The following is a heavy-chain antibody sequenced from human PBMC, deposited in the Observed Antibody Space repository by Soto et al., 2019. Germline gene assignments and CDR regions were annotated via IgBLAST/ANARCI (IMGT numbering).Heavy chain of an antibody. D-gene: IGHD1-1*01. CDR3: ARDLLEQNYYYYGMDV. CDR1: GGSVSSGSYY. CDR2: IYYSGST. J-gene: IGHJ6*02. V-gene: IGHV4-61*01. Sequence: QVQLQESGPGLVKPSETLSLTCTVSGGSVSSGSYYWSWIRQPPGKGLEWIGYIYYSGSTNYNPSLTRRVTISVDTSKNQFSLKLSSVTAADTAVYYCARDLLEQNYYYYGMDVWGQGTTVTVSS.